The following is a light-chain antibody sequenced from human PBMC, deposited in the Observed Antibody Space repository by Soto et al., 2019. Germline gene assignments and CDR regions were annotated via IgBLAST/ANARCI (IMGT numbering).Light chain of an antibody. V-gene: IGLV2-11*01. Sequence: QSALTQPRSVSGSPGQSVTISCTGTSSDVGGYNYVSWYQQHPGKAPKLMIYDVSKRPSGVPDRFSGSKSGNTASLTISGLQAEEEADYYCCSYAGSYTPVVFGGGNKLTVL. J-gene: IGLJ2*01. CDR3: CSYAGSYTPVV. CDR1: SSDVGGYNY. CDR2: DVS.